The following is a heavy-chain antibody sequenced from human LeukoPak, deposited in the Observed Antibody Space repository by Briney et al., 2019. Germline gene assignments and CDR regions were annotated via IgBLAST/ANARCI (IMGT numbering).Heavy chain of an antibody. CDR2: IYPGDSDT. D-gene: IGHD3-10*01. J-gene: IGHJ4*02. CDR1: GYSFTSYW. V-gene: IGHV5-51*01. Sequence: GESLKISCKGSGYSFTSYWIGWERQMPGKGLGWMGIIYPGDSDTRYSPSFQGQVTISADKSISTAYLQWSSLKASDTAMYYCARHLAGSGSYYPFDYWGQGTLVTVSS. CDR3: ARHLAGSGSYYPFDY.